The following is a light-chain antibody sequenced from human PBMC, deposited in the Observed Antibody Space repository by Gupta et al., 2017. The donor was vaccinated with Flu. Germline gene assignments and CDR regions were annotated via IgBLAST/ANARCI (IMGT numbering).Light chain of an antibody. CDR3: QQRSNWPPALT. CDR1: QSISKY. Sequence: TLSLSPGERATLSCRARQSISKYLAWYQQKPGQAPGLLIYDASNRAKGITARCSGSGAGTDFTLTISSREPEDFAVYYCQQRSNWPPALTFGGGTKVEIK. V-gene: IGKV3-11*01. CDR2: DAS. J-gene: IGKJ4*01.